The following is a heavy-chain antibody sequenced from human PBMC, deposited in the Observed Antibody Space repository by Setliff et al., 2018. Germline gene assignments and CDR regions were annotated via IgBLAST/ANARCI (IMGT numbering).Heavy chain of an antibody. V-gene: IGHV4-61*09. Sequence: SETLSLTCTVSGGSISSGSNYWSWIRQPAGRGLEWIGHIDPSGNTNYHPSLKSRVTISGDTSKNQFSLKLSSVTAADTAVYYCARGLNSESWTFRYWSQGILVTVSS. CDR3: ARGLNSESWTFRY. CDR2: IDPSGNT. CDR1: GGSISSGSNY. J-gene: IGHJ4*02. D-gene: IGHD1-26*01.